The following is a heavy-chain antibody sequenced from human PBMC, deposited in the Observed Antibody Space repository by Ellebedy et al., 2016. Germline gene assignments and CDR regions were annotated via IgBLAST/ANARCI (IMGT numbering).Heavy chain of an antibody. D-gene: IGHD2-2*01. J-gene: IGHJ6*02. Sequence: GESLKISXAASGFTFSSYGMHWVRQAPGKGLEWVAVISYDGSNKYYADSVKGRFTISRDNSKNTLYLQMNSLRAEDTAVYYCAKNGVVVPAASYYGMDVWGQGTTVTVSS. V-gene: IGHV3-30*18. CDR3: AKNGVVVPAASYYGMDV. CDR1: GFTFSSYG. CDR2: ISYDGSNK.